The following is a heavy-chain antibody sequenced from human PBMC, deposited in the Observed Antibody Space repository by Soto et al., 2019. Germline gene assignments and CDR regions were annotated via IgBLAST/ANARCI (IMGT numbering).Heavy chain of an antibody. Sequence: QVQLQESGPGLVKPSETLSLTCTVSGGDISTYYWTWIRQPAGKGLEWIGRIYSSGSTTYNPSLKSRVTMSLDTSKNQFSLRLSSVTAADTAVYYCAKGQRFADWFDPWGQGTLVTVSS. CDR1: GGDISTYY. CDR2: IYSSGST. CDR3: AKGQRFADWFDP. D-gene: IGHD3-3*01. V-gene: IGHV4-4*07. J-gene: IGHJ5*02.